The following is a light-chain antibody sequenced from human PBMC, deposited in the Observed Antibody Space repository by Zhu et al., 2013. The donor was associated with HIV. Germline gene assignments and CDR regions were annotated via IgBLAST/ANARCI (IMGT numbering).Light chain of an antibody. Sequence: SYELTQPPSVSVSPGQTASITCSGDKLGDKYVCWYQQKPGQSPVVVIYQDIKRPSGIPERFSGSNSGNTATLTISGTQAMDEADYYCQAWDSSTYVFGTGTKVTVL. CDR3: QAWDSSTYV. CDR1: KLGDKY. CDR2: QDI. V-gene: IGLV3-1*01. J-gene: IGLJ1*01.